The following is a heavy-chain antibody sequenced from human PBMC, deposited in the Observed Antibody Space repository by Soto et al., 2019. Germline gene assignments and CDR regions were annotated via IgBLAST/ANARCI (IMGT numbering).Heavy chain of an antibody. Sequence: SETLSLTCSVSGDSISNSRFYWAWIRQPPGEGLEWIGSIYHTGNAYYNPSLKSRVTIFVDTSKNQFSLKLTSVTAADTALYFCARVYFDRNDYTTNGYDPRGQG. CDR3: ARVYFDRNDYTTNGYDP. D-gene: IGHD3-22*01. V-gene: IGHV4-39*01. J-gene: IGHJ5*02. CDR1: GDSISNSRFY. CDR2: IYHTGNA.